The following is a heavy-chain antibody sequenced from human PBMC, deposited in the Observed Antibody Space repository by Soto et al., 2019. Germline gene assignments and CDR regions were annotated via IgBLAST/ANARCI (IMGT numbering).Heavy chain of an antibody. D-gene: IGHD3-10*01. J-gene: IGHJ4*02. CDR2: IDYVGST. CDR3: VRQRGNYFDF. Sequence: QVQLRESGPGLVKSSETLSLTCSVSGDSINSRYWSWIRQPSGKGLEWIGYIDYVGSTNYAPSLQSRVTMSVDTSKNQVSLKLRYVTAADTAVYYCVRQRGNYFDFWGQGTLVTVSS. CDR1: GDSINSRY. V-gene: IGHV4-59*11.